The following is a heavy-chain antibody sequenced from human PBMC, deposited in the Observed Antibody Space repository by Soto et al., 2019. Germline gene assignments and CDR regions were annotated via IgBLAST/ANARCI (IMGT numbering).Heavy chain of an antibody. CDR2: IKQDGSEK. D-gene: IGHD6-19*01. CDR3: ASQGRLADAFDI. J-gene: IGHJ3*02. CDR1: GFTFGTNW. Sequence: EVQLVESGGGLVQPGGSLRLSCAASGFTFGTNWMSWVRQAPGKGLEWVANIKQDGSEKYYVDSVKGRFTISRDNAKNSLYLQMNSLRAVDTAVYYCASQGRLADAFDIWGQGTMVTVSS. V-gene: IGHV3-7*01.